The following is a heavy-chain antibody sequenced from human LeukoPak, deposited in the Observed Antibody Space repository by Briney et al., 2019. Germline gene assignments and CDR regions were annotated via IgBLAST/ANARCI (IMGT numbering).Heavy chain of an antibody. CDR3: AKGGYSSSWS. D-gene: IGHD6-13*01. V-gene: IGHV3-30*18. J-gene: IGHJ5*02. CDR2: ISYDGSNK. CDR1: GFTFSSYG. Sequence: GGSLRLSCAASGFTFSSYGMHWVRQAPGKGLEWVAVISYDGSNKYYADSVKGRFTISRDNSKNTLYLQMNSLRAEDTAVYYCAKGGYSSSWSWGQGTLVTVSS.